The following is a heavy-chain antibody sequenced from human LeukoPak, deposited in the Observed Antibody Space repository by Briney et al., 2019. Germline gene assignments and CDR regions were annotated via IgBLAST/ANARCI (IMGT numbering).Heavy chain of an antibody. V-gene: IGHV4-4*02. Sequence: ASETLSLTCAVSGGSISSSNWWSWVRQPPGKGLEWIGEIYHSGSTNYNPSLKSRVTISVDKSKNQFSLRLSSVTAADTAVYYCARDLGSGWYRGYFDYWGQGTLVTVSS. CDR1: GGSISSSNW. J-gene: IGHJ4*02. CDR3: ARDLGSGWYRGYFDY. D-gene: IGHD6-19*01. CDR2: IYHSGST.